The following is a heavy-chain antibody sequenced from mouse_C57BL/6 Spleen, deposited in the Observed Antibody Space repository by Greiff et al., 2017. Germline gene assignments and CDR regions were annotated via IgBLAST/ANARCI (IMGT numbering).Heavy chain of an antibody. CDR3: ALNYGYGRDYYAMDY. D-gene: IGHD2-2*01. CDR1: GYTFTSYW. CDR2: IYPGSGST. Sequence: VQLQQPGAELVKPGASVKMSCKASGYTFTSYWITWVKQRPGQGLEWIGDIYPGSGSTNYNEKFKSKATLTVDTSSSTAYMQLSSLTSEDSAVYYCALNYGYGRDYYAMDYWGQGTSVTVSS. V-gene: IGHV1-55*01. J-gene: IGHJ4*01.